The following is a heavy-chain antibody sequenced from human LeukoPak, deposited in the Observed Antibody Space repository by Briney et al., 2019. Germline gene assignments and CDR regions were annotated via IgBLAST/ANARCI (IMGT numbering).Heavy chain of an antibody. D-gene: IGHD3-3*01. J-gene: IGHJ6*04. CDR1: GFTFSSYW. CDR3: ARICPYYDFWAGRELFYFHQDV. CDR2: IKQDGSEK. Sequence: QPGGSLRLSCAASGFTFSSYWMSWVRQAPGKGLEWVANIKQDGSEKYYVDSVKGRFTISRDNAKNSLYLQMNSLRAEDTAVYYCARICPYYDFWAGRELFYFHQDVWGKGTTVTVSS. V-gene: IGHV3-7*01.